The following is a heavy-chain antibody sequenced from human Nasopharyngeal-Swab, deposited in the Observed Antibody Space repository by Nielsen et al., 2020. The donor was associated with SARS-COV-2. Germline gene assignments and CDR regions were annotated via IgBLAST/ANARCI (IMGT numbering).Heavy chain of an antibody. CDR1: GYSFTSYW. J-gene: IGHJ6*03. CDR2: IYPGDSDT. CDR3: AMGRDYYYYYMDV. V-gene: IGHV5-51*01. D-gene: IGHD1-26*01. Sequence: GGSLRLSCKGSGYSFTSYWIGWVRQMPGKGLEWMGIIYPGDSDTRYSPSFQGQVTISADKSISTAYLQWSSLKASDTAMYYCAMGRDYYYYYMDVWGKGTTVTVSS.